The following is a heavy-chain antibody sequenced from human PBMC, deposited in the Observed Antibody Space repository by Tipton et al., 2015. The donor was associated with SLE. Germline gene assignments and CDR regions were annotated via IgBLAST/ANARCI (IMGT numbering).Heavy chain of an antibody. CDR1: GDSFSSGSSS. CDR2: IYNSGIT. CDR3: VKCVVVVSPRDYYYYMDV. J-gene: IGHJ6*03. D-gene: IGHD2-15*01. Sequence: TLSLTCTVSGDSFSSGSSSWNWVRQPAGKGLEWIGLIYNSGITNYNPSLQSRVTLSVDMSKNQFSLRLSSVTAADTGVYYCVKCVVVVSPRDYYYYMDVWGKGTTVTVSS. V-gene: IGHV4-61*02.